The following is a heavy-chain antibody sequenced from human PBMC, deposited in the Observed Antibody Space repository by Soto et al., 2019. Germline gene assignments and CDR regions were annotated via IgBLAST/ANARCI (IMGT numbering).Heavy chain of an antibody. Sequence: ASVKVSCKASGYTFTGYHMHWVRQAPGQGLEWMGWINPNSGGTNYAQKFQGRVTMTRDTSISTAYMELSRLRSDDTAVYYCARDLGPITMIVVAQYYFDYWGQGTLATVSS. D-gene: IGHD3-22*01. J-gene: IGHJ4*02. CDR2: INPNSGGT. V-gene: IGHV1-2*02. CDR3: ARDLGPITMIVVAQYYFDY. CDR1: GYTFTGYH.